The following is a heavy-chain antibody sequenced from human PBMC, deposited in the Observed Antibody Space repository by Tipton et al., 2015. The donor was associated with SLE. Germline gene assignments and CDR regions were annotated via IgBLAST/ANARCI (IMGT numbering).Heavy chain of an antibody. CDR1: GGSISSGSYY. CDR2: IYTSGST. J-gene: IGHJ4*02. D-gene: IGHD3-9*01. Sequence: TLSLTCTVSGGSISSGSYYWSWIRQPAGKGLEWIGRIYTSGSTNYNPSLKSRVPISVDTSKNQFSLKLSSVTAADTAVYYCARGNDILTGYIYWGQGTRVTVSS. CDR3: ARGNDILTGYIY. V-gene: IGHV4-61*02.